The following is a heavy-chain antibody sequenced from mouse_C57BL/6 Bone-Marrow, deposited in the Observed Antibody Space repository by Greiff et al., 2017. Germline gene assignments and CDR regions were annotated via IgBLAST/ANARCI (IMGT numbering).Heavy chain of an antibody. V-gene: IGHV5-9*01. J-gene: IGHJ1*03. CDR1: GFTFSSYT. CDR2: ISGGGGNT. CDR3: SRRVTTVLATKYFDV. Sequence: EVKLVESGGGLVKPGGSLKLSCAASGFTFSSYTMSWVRQTPEKRLQWVAAISGGGGNTYYPDSVKGRFTISRDNDKNILYLQMISLRSEDTALYYCSRRVTTVLATKYFDVWGTGTTVTVSS. D-gene: IGHD1-1*01.